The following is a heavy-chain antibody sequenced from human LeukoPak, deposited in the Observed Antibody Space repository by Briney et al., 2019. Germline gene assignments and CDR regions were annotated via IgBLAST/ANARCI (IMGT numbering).Heavy chain of an antibody. CDR3: GTIFSQPG. CDR2: ISYDGSNK. J-gene: IGHJ4*02. CDR1: GFTFSSYA. Sequence: GRSLRLSCAASGFTFSSYAMHWVRQAPGKGLEWVAVISYDGSNKYYADSVKGRFTISRDNAKNTLYLQMNSLRAEDTAVYYCGTIFSQPGWGQGTLVTVSS. D-gene: IGHD3-3*01. V-gene: IGHV3-30-3*01.